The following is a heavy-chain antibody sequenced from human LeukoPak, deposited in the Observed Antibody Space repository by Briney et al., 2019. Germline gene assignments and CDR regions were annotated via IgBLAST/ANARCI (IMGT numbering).Heavy chain of an antibody. Sequence: ASVKVSCKASGYTFTNYDINWVRQATGQGLEWMGWMNPNSGNTGYAQKFQGRVTMTSNTSITTAYMELSSLRSEDTAVYYCATGWELLPPDAFDIWGQGTMVTVSS. CDR3: ATGWELLPPDAFDI. V-gene: IGHV1-8*01. D-gene: IGHD1-26*01. J-gene: IGHJ3*02. CDR1: GYTFTNYD. CDR2: MNPNSGNT.